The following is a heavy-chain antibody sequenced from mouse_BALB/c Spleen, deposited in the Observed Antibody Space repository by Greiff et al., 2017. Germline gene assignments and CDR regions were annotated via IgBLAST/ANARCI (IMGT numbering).Heavy chain of an antibody. D-gene: IGHD2-14*01. Sequence: VQLKESGPGLVKPSQSLSLTCTVTGYSITSDYAWNWIRQFPGNKLEWMGYISYSGSTSYNPSLKSRISITRDTSKNQFFLQLNSVTTEDTATYYCARSEVRRGYAMDYWGQGTSVTVSS. CDR3: ARSEVRRGYAMDY. J-gene: IGHJ4*01. V-gene: IGHV3-2*02. CDR1: GYSITSDYA. CDR2: ISYSGST.